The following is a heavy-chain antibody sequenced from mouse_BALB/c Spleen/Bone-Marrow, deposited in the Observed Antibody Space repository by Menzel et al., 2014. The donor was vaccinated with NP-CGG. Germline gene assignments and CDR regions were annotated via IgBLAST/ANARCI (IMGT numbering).Heavy chain of an antibody. CDR1: GFTFSSYG. Sequence: EVHLVESGGGLVQPGGSLKLSCAASGFTFSSYGMSWVRQTPDKRLELVATINSNGGSTHYPDSVKGRFTISRDNAKNTLYLQMSSLKSEDTAMYYCAREDYYYAMDYWGQGTSVTVSS. V-gene: IGHV5-6-3*01. CDR3: AREDYYYAMDY. CDR2: INSNGGST. J-gene: IGHJ4*01.